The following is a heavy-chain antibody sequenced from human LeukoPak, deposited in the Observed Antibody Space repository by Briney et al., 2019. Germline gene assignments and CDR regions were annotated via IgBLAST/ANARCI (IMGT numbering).Heavy chain of an antibody. V-gene: IGHV3-48*01. Sequence: GGSLRLSCAASGFTFSSYSMNWVRQAPGKGLEWVSYISSSSSTIYYADSVKGRFTISRDNAKNSLYLQMNSLRAEDTALYYCAKGTDYNNYGSLDYWGQGTLVTVPS. J-gene: IGHJ4*02. D-gene: IGHD4-11*01. CDR3: AKGTDYNNYGSLDY. CDR1: GFTFSSYS. CDR2: ISSSSSTI.